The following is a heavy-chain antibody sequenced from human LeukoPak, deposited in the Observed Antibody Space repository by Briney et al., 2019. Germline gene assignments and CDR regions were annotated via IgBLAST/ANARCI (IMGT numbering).Heavy chain of an antibody. D-gene: IGHD3-16*01. CDR3: VRDLVFVWTPGDDFDF. Sequence: GGSLRLSCAASGFTFSSYAMHWVRQAPGKGLEWVAVISYDGSNKYSADSVKGRFTISRDNSKNTLYLQMNSLRAEDTAVYYCVRDLVFVWTPGDDFDFWGQGTLVTVSS. J-gene: IGHJ4*02. CDR1: GFTFSSYA. V-gene: IGHV3-30*01. CDR2: ISYDGSNK.